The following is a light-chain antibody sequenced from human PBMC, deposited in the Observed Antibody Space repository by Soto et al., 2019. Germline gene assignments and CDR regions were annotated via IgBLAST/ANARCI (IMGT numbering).Light chain of an antibody. V-gene: IGKV3-11*01. Sequence: EIVLTQSPATLSLSPGERATLSCRASQYITIYLAWYQQKPGQAPRLLIYDASNGATGIPARFSGSGSGTDFTLTISSLEPDDFAVYYCQQRADWPITFGQGTKVDIK. CDR2: DAS. CDR1: QYITIY. J-gene: IGKJ1*01. CDR3: QQRADWPIT.